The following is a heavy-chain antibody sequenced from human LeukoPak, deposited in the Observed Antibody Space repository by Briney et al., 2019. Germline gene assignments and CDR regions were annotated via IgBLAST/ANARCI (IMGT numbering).Heavy chain of an antibody. J-gene: IGHJ4*02. CDR1: GFTFSSYS. Sequence: GGSLRLSCAASGFTFSSYSMNWVRQAPGKGLEWVSSISSSSSYIYYADSVKGRFTISRANAKNSLYLQMSSLRAEDTAVYYCARDDERAAAGTDYWGQGTLVTVSS. CDR2: ISSSSSYI. CDR3: ARDDERAAAGTDY. V-gene: IGHV3-21*01. D-gene: IGHD6-13*01.